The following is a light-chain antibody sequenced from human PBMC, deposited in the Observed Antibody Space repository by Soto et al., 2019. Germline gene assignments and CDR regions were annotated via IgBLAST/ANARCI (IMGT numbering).Light chain of an antibody. CDR2: EVS. CDR1: NTDIGGHKY. J-gene: IGLJ2*01. V-gene: IGLV2-8*01. Sequence: QSVLTQPPSASGSPGQSVTISCTGTNTDIGGHKYVSWYQHHPGKAPKLLIYEVSERPSGVPDRFSGSKSGNAASLTVSGLQADDEAMYYCSSYTGTNNFVLFGGGTQLTVL. CDR3: SSYTGTNNFVL.